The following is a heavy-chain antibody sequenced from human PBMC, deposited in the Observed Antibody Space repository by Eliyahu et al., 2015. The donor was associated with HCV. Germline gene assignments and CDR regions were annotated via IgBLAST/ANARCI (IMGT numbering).Heavy chain of an antibody. CDR2: IWYDGSEK. V-gene: IGHV3-33*08. CDR3: VRGYYAGSGDFDY. Sequence: QVQVVESGGGVVQPGRSLRLTCEASGFPFRHYGMHWVRQAPGQGVEWLGIIWYDGSEKYYADSVKGRFTISRDNSKSTLYLQMNSLRVEDTARYYCVRGYYAGSGDFDYWGQGTLVTVSS. D-gene: IGHD3-10*01. J-gene: IGHJ4*02. CDR1: GFPFRHYG.